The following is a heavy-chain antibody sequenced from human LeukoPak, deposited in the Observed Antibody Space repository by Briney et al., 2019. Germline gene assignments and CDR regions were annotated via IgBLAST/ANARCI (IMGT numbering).Heavy chain of an antibody. D-gene: IGHD1-26*01. CDR2: IKQDGGEI. J-gene: IGHJ4*02. Sequence: GGSLRLSCAASGFTFSGYWMSWVRQTLEKRLEWVANIKQDGGEIYYVDSVKGRFTISRDNAKNSLFLQMNGLRADDTAVYYCARDKIVGPTTLDYWGQGTLVTVSS. V-gene: IGHV3-7*01. CDR3: ARDKIVGPTTLDY. CDR1: GFTFSGYW.